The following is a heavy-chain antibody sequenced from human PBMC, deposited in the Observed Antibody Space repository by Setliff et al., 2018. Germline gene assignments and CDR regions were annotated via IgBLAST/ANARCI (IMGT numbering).Heavy chain of an antibody. CDR1: GGSISSGDYY. CDR3: ARGEGGSYLGAYYYYYMDV. D-gene: IGHD1-26*01. V-gene: IGHV4-39*07. Sequence: SETLSLTCTVSGGSISSGDYYWSWIRQPPGKGLDWIGEINHSGSTNYNTSLKSRVTISVDTSKNQSSLKLSSVTAADTAVYYCARGEGGSYLGAYYYYYMDVWAKGTTVTVSS. CDR2: INHSGST. J-gene: IGHJ6*03.